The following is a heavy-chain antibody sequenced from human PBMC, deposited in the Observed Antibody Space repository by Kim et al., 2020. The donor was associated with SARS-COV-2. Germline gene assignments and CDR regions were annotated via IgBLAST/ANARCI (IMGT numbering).Heavy chain of an antibody. CDR3: AKDIGYDSSGYPYYYYYG. Sequence: GGSLRLSCAASGFTFDDYAMHWVRQAPGKGLEWVSGISWNSGSIGYADSVKGRFTISRDNAKNSLYLQMNSLRAEDTALYYCAKDIGYDSSGYPYYYYYG. J-gene: IGHJ6*01. CDR2: ISWNSGSI. CDR1: GFTFDDYA. D-gene: IGHD3-22*01. V-gene: IGHV3-9*01.